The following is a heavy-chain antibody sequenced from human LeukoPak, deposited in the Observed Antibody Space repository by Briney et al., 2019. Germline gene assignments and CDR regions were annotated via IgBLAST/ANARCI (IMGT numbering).Heavy chain of an antibody. J-gene: IGHJ5*02. CDR2: INHSGST. Sequence: KPSETLSLTCAVYGGSFSGYYWSWIRQPPGKGLEWIGEINHSGSTNYNPSLKSRVTISVDTSKNQFSLKLSSVTAADTAVYYCARDLIMITFGGVIGGWFDPWGQGTLVTVSS. CDR1: GGSFSGYY. D-gene: IGHD3-16*02. V-gene: IGHV4-34*01. CDR3: ARDLIMITFGGVIGGWFDP.